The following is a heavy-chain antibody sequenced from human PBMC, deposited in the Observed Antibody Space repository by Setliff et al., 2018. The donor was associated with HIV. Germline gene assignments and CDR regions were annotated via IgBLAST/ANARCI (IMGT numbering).Heavy chain of an antibody. CDR3: TTEKRGSGAYNFDH. V-gene: IGHV3-15*01. CDR2: IKSRTDGGAT. D-gene: IGHD5-12*01. CDR1: GFSFTDVW. Sequence: PGGSLRLSCAASGFSFTDVWMNWVRQAPGKGLEWVGRIKSRTDGGATDYAAPVKGRFSISRDDSKKTLYLQMDSLKTEDTAMYYCTTEKRGSGAYNFDHWGQGTLVTVSS. J-gene: IGHJ4*02.